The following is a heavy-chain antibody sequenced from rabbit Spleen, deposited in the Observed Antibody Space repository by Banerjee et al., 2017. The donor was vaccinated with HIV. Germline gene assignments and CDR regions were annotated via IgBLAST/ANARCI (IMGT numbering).Heavy chain of an antibody. D-gene: IGHD6-1*01. J-gene: IGHJ4*01. CDR2: INTVTGKT. CDR3: VREAGYGGYGDANL. Sequence: QEQLVESGGGLVQPGGSLKLSCTASGFSFSNKAVMCWVRQAPGKGLEWIACINTVTGKTVYASWAKGRFIMSRTSSTTVTLQMTSLTAADTATYFCVREAGYGGYGDANLWGQGTLVTVS. CDR1: GFSFSNKAV. V-gene: IGHV1S45*01.